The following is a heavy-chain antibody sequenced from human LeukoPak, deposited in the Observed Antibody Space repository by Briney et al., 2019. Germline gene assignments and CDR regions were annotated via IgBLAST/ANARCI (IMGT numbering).Heavy chain of an antibody. D-gene: IGHD4-17*01. CDR2: IYYSGST. Sequence: SETLSLTCTVSGVSISSSNSYWGWIRQPPGKGLEWIGSIYYSGSTYYNPSLKSRVTISVDTSKNQFSLKLSSVTAADTAVYYCAGLPTVTFFDYWGQGTLVTVSS. CDR3: AGLPTVTFFDY. J-gene: IGHJ4*02. V-gene: IGHV4-39*01. CDR1: GVSISSSNSY.